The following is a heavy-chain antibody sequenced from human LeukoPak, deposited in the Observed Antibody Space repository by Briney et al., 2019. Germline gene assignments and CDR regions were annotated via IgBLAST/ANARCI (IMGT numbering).Heavy chain of an antibody. CDR1: GGSISSGSYY. D-gene: IGHD6-25*01. Sequence: SQTLSLTCTVSGGSISSGSYYWSCIRQPAGKGLECIGRIYTSGSTNYNPSLKSRVTISVDTSKNQFSLKLSSVTAADTAVYYCARDRGAAMGMDVWGQGTTVTVSS. CDR2: IYTSGST. CDR3: ARDRGAAMGMDV. V-gene: IGHV4-61*02. J-gene: IGHJ6*02.